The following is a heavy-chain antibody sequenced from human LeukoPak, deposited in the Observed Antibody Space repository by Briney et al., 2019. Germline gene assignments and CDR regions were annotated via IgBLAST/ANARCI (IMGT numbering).Heavy chain of an antibody. CDR3: ASRAYGPLGYYYYYYGMDV. J-gene: IGHJ6*02. Sequence: SETLSLTCGVYGGSFSGYYWSWIRQPPGKGLEWIGEINHSGSTNYNPSLKSRVTISVDTSKNQFSLKLSSVTAADTAVYYCASRAYGPLGYYYYYYGMDVWGQGTTVTVSS. D-gene: IGHD2-21*01. V-gene: IGHV4-34*01. CDR2: INHSGST. CDR1: GGSFSGYY.